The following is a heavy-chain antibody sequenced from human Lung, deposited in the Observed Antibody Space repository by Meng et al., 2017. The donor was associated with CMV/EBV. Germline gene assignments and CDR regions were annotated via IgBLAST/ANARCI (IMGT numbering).Heavy chain of an antibody. CDR1: GFSLSTSGVG. D-gene: IGHD3-3*01. Sequence: SGPXLVXPTQTLTLTCTFSGFSLSTSGVGVGWIRQPPGKALEWLALIYWNDDKRYSPSRKSRLTITKDTSKNQVVLTMTNIDPVDTATYYCAHSHKRSDFWSGYYTSYYYYYGMDVWXQGTTVTVSS. J-gene: IGHJ6*02. CDR3: AHSHKRSDFWSGYYTSYYYYYGMDV. V-gene: IGHV2-5*01. CDR2: IYWNDDK.